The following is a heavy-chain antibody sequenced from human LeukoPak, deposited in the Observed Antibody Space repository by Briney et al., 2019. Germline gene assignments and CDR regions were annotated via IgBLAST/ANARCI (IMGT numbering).Heavy chain of an antibody. CDR3: ARYRMSNSGSVAGDAFDI. D-gene: IGHD3-10*01. Sequence: SETLSLTCTVSGGSISSGSYYWGWIRQPPGKGLEWIGSIYYSGSTYYNPSLKSRVTISVDTSKNQFSLKLSSVTAADTAVYYCARYRMSNSGSVAGDAFDIWGQGTMVTVSS. V-gene: IGHV4-39*07. CDR2: IYYSGST. J-gene: IGHJ3*02. CDR1: GGSISSGSYY.